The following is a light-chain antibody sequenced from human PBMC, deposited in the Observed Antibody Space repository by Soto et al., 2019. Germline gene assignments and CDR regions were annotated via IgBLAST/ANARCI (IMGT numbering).Light chain of an antibody. V-gene: IGKV4-1*01. CDR3: QQYYSTLQT. CDR2: WAS. CDR1: QSVLYSSNNKNY. J-gene: IGKJ3*01. Sequence: DIVMTQSPDSLAVSLGERATINCKSSQSVLYSSNNKNYLAWYQQKPGQPPKLLFYWASTRESGVPDRFSGSGSCTDFTLTISSLQAEDVAVYYCQQYYSTLQTFGPGTTVDIK.